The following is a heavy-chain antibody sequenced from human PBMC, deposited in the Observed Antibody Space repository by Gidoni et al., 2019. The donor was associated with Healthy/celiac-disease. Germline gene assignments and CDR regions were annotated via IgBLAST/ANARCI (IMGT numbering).Heavy chain of an antibody. CDR1: GYTLTASS. J-gene: IGHJ4*02. CDR2: FDPEDGET. D-gene: IGHD6-19*01. CDR3: ATDLRYSSGWFKGSPFDY. V-gene: IGHV1-24*01. Sequence: QVQLVHFVAEVKKPGASVKVSCKASGYTLTASSMHWVRQAPGKGLEWMGGFDPEDGETIYAQKFQGRVTMTEDTSTDTAYMELSSLRSEDTAVYYCATDLRYSSGWFKGSPFDYWGQGTLVTVSS.